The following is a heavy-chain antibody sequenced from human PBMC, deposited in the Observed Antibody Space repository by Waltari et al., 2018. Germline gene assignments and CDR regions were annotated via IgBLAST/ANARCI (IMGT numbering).Heavy chain of an antibody. Sequence: QVQLVQSGAEVKKPGASVKVSCKASGYTFTSYDINWVRQATGQGLEWMGWMNPNSGNTGYAQKFQGRVTMTRNTSISTAYMELSSLRVEDTALYYCAKDRGGIAVYNYDYWGQGTLVTVSS. CDR2: MNPNSGNT. J-gene: IGHJ4*02. D-gene: IGHD3-16*02. V-gene: IGHV1-8*01. CDR1: GYTFTSYD. CDR3: AKDRGGIAVYNYDY.